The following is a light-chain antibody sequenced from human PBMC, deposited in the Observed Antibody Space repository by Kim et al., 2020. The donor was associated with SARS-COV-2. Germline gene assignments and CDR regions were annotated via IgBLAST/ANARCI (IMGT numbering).Light chain of an antibody. Sequence: SASVGDRVTITCRASQDISSWLGWYQQKPGKAPKVLIYEASNLQSGVPSRFSGSGSGTDFTLTINSLQPEDFATNYCQQTHSFPLTFGGGTKVEI. J-gene: IGKJ4*01. V-gene: IGKV1D-12*01. CDR2: EAS. CDR1: QDISSW. CDR3: QQTHSFPLT.